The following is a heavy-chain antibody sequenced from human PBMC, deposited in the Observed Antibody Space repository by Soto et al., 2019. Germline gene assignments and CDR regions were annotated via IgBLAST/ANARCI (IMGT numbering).Heavy chain of an antibody. CDR3: AREGGGSSSWYTY. D-gene: IGHD6-13*01. Sequence: SETLSLTCTVSGGPISSYYWSWIRQPPGKGLEWIGYIYYRGSTNYNPSLKSRVTMSVDTSKSQFSLKLSSVTAADTAVYYCAREGGGSSSWYTYWGQGTLVTVS. CDR2: IYYRGST. CDR1: GGPISSYY. V-gene: IGHV4-59*13. J-gene: IGHJ4*02.